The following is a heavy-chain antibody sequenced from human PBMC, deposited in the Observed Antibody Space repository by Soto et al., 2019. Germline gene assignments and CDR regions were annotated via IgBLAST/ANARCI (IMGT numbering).Heavy chain of an antibody. V-gene: IGHV4-34*01. CDR2: INHSGST. D-gene: IGHD3-22*01. J-gene: IGHJ6*02. Sequence: SETRSLTCAVYGGSFSGYSWIWFRQPPGKGLEWIGEINHSGSTNYNPSLKSRVTISVDTSKNQFSLKLSSVTAADTAVYYCARGRVCPMIVLVYYYYGMDFWGQRTTVTVSS. CDR1: GGSFSGYS. CDR3: ARGRVCPMIVLVYYYYGMDF.